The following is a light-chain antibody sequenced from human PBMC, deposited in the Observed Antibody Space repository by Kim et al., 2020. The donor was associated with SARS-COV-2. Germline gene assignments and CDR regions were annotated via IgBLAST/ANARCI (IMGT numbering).Light chain of an antibody. J-gene: IGKJ2*01. Sequence: SAAVGDKVNVTCRGSQSTSTDLHWIQQKPGKAPKLLMYAASPLQSGGPRRLNGGGAGTESTRSINSQKPEDFGRDSCQQSYSPQHTFGQGTKLEI. V-gene: IGKV1-39*01. CDR3: QQSYSPQHT. CDR2: AAS. CDR1: QSTSTD.